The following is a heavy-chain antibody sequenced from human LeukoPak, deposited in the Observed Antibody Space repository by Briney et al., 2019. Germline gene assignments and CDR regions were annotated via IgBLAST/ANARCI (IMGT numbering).Heavy chain of an antibody. J-gene: IGHJ4*02. CDR3: TRISTPMVYYYDSSGCYFDY. CDR1: GFTFSSYG. CDR2: ISYDGSNK. Sequence: GRSLRLSCAASGFTFSSYGMHWVRQAPGKGLEWVAVISYDGSNKYYADSVKGRFTISRDNSKNTLYLQMNSLKTEDTAVYYCTRISTPMVYYYDSSGCYFDYWGQGTLVTVSS. V-gene: IGHV3-30*03. D-gene: IGHD3-22*01.